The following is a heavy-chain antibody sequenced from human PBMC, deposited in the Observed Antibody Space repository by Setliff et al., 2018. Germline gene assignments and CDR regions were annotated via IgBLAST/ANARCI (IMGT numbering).Heavy chain of an antibody. CDR3: ARDQGSYGYRAFDF. Sequence: GGSLRLSCAASGFPFSIYSMHWVRQAPGKGLEWVSSISDSSFHIYYRDSVKGRFTISRDNAKNSLYLQMNSLRAEDTAVYYCARDQGSYGYRAFDFWGQGTLVTVSS. CDR2: ISDSSFHI. CDR1: GFPFSIYS. J-gene: IGHJ4*02. V-gene: IGHV3-21*01. D-gene: IGHD5-18*01.